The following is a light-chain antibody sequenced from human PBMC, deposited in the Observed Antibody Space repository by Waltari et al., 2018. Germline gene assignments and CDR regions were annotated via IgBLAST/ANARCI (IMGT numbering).Light chain of an antibody. CDR2: GTS. CDR1: GSNLGAGYA. J-gene: IGLJ2*01. CDR3: QSYDTSLSVV. V-gene: IGLV1-40*01. Sequence: QSVLTQPPSVSGAPGQRVSISCTGSGSNLGAGYAGHWYQQHPGKAPKLLIYGTSTRPPGVPDRFFGSQSGTSASLAITALQAEDEAEYYCQSYDTSLSVVFGGGTKLTVL.